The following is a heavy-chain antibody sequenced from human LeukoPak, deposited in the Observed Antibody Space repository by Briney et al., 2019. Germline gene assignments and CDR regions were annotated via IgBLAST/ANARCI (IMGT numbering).Heavy chain of an antibody. V-gene: IGHV1-58*02. CDR3: AAESRPYSGSSRYGMDV. CDR1: GFTFTSSA. J-gene: IGHJ6*02. CDR2: IVVGSGNT. Sequence: SVKVSCKAFGFTFTSSAMQWVRQARGQRLEWIGWIVVGSGNTNYAQKFQERVTITRDMSTSTAYMELSSLRSEDTAVYYCAAESRPYSGSSRYGMDVWGQGTTVTVSS. D-gene: IGHD1-26*01.